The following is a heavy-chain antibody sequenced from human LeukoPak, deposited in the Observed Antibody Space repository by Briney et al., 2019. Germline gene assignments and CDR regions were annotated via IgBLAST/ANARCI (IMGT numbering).Heavy chain of an antibody. CDR3: FLKGGA. D-gene: IGHD6-25*01. CDR1: GFTFSSYG. Sequence: GGSLRLSCAASGFTFSSYGMHWVRQAPGKGLEWVAVISYDGSFNNYADSVKGRFTISRDNAKNSVFLQMNSLRAEDTAVCYCFLKGGAWGQGTLVIVSS. V-gene: IGHV3-30*03. J-gene: IGHJ5*02. CDR2: ISYDGSFN.